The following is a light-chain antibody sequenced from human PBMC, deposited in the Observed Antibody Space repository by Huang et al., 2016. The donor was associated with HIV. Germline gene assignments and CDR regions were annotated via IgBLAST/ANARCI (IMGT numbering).Light chain of an antibody. V-gene: IGKV1-8*01. Sequence: AIRITQSPSSLSASTGDKVSITCRASQDINTYLSWYQQKPGKPPSLLIYATATLQSGVPSRFSGSGSGTDFTLTITHLQSEYVATYYCQQYYSFPLTFGQGSQVEV. CDR3: QQYYSFPLT. CDR2: ATA. CDR1: QDINTY. J-gene: IGKJ1*01.